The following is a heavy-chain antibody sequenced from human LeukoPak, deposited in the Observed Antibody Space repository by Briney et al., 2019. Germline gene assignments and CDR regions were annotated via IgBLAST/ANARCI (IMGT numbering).Heavy chain of an antibody. CDR2: ISSSSSYI. V-gene: IGHV3-21*03. Sequence: PGGSLRLSCAASGFTFSSYSMNWVRQAPGKGLEWVSSISSSSSYIYYADSVKGRFTISRDNAKNSLYLQMNSLKTEDTAVYYCTTVGMVRGVYDPAGGVPHWGQGTLVTVSS. J-gene: IGHJ4*02. CDR3: TTVGMVRGVYDPAGGVPH. D-gene: IGHD3-10*01. CDR1: GFTFSSYS.